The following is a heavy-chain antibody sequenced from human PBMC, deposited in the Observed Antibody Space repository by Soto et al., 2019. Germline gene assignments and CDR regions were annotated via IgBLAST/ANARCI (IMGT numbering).Heavy chain of an antibody. Sequence: SLSTSGVHVGLIRQPPGKALEWLALIYWDDDKRYSPFLRSRLTISKDISKNQVVLTMTNMDPVDTATYYCVHGQGDYNYYYYGMDVWGQGTTVTVSS. CDR1: SLSTSGVH. CDR3: VHGQGDYNYYYYGMDV. D-gene: IGHD4-4*01. V-gene: IGHV2-5*02. CDR2: IYWDDDK. J-gene: IGHJ6*02.